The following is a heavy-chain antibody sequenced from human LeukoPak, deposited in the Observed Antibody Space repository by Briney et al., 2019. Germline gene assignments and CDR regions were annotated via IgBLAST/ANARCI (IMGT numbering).Heavy chain of an antibody. CDR3: ARHSSWYQYYFDY. J-gene: IGHJ4*02. D-gene: IGHD6-13*01. CDR2: IYYSGST. CDR1: GGSISSYY. V-gene: IGHV4-59*08. Sequence: PSETLSLTCPVSGGSISSYYWSWIRQPPGKGLEWIGYIYYSGSTNYNPSLKSRVTISVDTSKNQFSLKLSSVTAADTAVYYCARHSSWYQYYFDYWGQGTLVTVSS.